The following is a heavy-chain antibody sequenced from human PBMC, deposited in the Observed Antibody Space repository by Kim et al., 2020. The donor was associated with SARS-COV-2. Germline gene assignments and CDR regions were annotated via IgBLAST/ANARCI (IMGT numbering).Heavy chain of an antibody. Sequence: SETLSLTCTVSGGSISSSSYYWGWIRQPPGKGLEWIGSIYYSGSTYYNPSLKSRVTISVDTSKNQFSLKLSSVTAADTAVYYCARHGGYGPPTQYSSSWPSQFDYWGQGTLVTVSS. CDR2: IYYSGST. D-gene: IGHD6-13*01. J-gene: IGHJ4*02. CDR1: GGSISSSSYY. V-gene: IGHV4-39*01. CDR3: ARHGGYGPPTQYSSSWPSQFDY.